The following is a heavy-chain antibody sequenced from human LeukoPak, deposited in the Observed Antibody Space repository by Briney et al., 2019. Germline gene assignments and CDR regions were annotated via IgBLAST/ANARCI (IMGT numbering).Heavy chain of an antibody. CDR3: ARTAVDIGGTDY. V-gene: IGHV1-2*02. D-gene: IGHD5-12*01. CDR2: INPNSGGT. J-gene: IGHJ4*02. Sequence: ASVTLSCKAFVSTLTGYYMHWVGKAPGQGLEWMGWINPNSGGTNYAQKFQGRVTMTRVTSTSTDYMKLSRLRSEETAVYYCARTAVDIGGTDYWGQGTLVTVSS. CDR1: VSTLTGYY.